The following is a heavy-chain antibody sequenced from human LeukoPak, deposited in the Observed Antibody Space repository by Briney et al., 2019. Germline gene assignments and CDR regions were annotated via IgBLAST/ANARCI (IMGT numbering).Heavy chain of an antibody. CDR2: IIPIFGTA. V-gene: IGHV1-69*05. CDR3: ARGPYYYYYMDV. Sequence: SVKVSCKASGGTFSSYAISWVRQAPGQGLEWMGRIIPIFGTANYAQKFQGRVTITTDESTSTAYMELSSLRSEDTAVYYCARGPYYYYYMDVWGKGTTVTVSS. CDR1: GGTFSSYA. J-gene: IGHJ6*03.